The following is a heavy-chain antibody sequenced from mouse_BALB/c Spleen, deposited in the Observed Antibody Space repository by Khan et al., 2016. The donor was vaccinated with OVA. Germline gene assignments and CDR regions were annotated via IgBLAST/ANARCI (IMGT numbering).Heavy chain of an antibody. D-gene: IGHD1-1*01. J-gene: IGHJ2*01. CDR1: GFTFSSFG. Sequence: EVELVESGGGLVQPGGSRKLSCAASGFTFSSFGMHWVRQAPEKGLEWVAYISGDRSTIYYADTVQGRFTISRDNPKNTLFLQMTSLSSEDTAMYYCARSYFDGYYFDQWGQGTTLAVSS. CDR2: ISGDRSTI. CDR3: ARSYFDGYYFDQ. V-gene: IGHV5-17*02.